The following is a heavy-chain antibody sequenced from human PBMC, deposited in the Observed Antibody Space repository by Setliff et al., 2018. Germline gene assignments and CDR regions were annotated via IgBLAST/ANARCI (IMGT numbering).Heavy chain of an antibody. D-gene: IGHD3-22*01. J-gene: IGHJ4*02. CDR1: GLSVSSGYY. CDR2: LYHGGSS. V-gene: IGHV4-38-2*01. Sequence: SETLSLTCAVSGLSVSSGYYWGWIRQPPGKGLEWIGCLYHGGSSYYSPSLKSRVTISLDTSKNQFSLKLTSVTAADTAVYYCARAAFFGVVVIMDYFDYWGQGTLVTVSS. CDR3: ARAAFFGVVVIMDYFDY.